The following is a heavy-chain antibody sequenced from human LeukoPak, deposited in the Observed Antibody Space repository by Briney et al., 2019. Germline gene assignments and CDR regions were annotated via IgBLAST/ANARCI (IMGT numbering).Heavy chain of an antibody. CDR3: ARVLVGASYYYYYMDV. D-gene: IGHD1-26*01. CDR1: GGSISSGSYY. Sequence: SQTLSLTCTVSGGSISSGSYYWSWIRQPAGKGLEWIGRIYTSGSTNYNPSLKSRVTISVDTSNNQFSLKLSSVTAADTAVYYCARVLVGASYYYYYMDVWAKGPRSPSP. V-gene: IGHV4-61*02. CDR2: IYTSGST. J-gene: IGHJ6*03.